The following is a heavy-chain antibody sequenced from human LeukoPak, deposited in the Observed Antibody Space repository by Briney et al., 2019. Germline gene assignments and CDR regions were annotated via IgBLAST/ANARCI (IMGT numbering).Heavy chain of an antibody. D-gene: IGHD3-3*01. CDR2: IKQDGSAK. CDR3: AGGQGFLIDY. Sequence: PGGSLRLSCAASGFTFSNYWMNWVRQAPGKGLEWVANIKQDGSAKYYVDSVKGRLTISRDNAKSLLYLQMNSLRAKDAAVYYCAGGQGFLIDYWGQGTLVTVSS. V-gene: IGHV3-7*01. CDR1: GFTFSNYW. J-gene: IGHJ4*02.